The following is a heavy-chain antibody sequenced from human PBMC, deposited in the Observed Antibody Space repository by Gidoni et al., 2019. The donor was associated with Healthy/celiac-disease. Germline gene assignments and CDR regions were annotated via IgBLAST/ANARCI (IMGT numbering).Heavy chain of an antibody. CDR3: ARVAYCGGDCYGYIFQH. J-gene: IGHJ1*01. CDR2: PIFGTA. Sequence: PIFGTANYAQKFQGRVTITADESTSTAYMELSSLRSEDTAVYYCARVAYCGGDCYGYIFQHWGQGTLVTVSS. V-gene: IGHV1-69*01. D-gene: IGHD2-21*02.